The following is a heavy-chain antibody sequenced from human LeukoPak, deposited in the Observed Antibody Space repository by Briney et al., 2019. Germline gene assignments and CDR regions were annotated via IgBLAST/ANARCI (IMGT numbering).Heavy chain of an antibody. CDR3: ARINRYYYDSSGYPHWYFDL. Sequence: SETLSLTCTVSGGSISSYYWSWIRQPPGKGLEWLGYIYYSGSTNYNPSLKSRVTISVDTSKNQFSLKLSSVTAADTAVYYCARINRYYYDSSGYPHWYFDLWGRGTLVTVSS. D-gene: IGHD3-22*01. J-gene: IGHJ2*01. CDR1: GGSISSYY. V-gene: IGHV4-59*01. CDR2: IYYSGST.